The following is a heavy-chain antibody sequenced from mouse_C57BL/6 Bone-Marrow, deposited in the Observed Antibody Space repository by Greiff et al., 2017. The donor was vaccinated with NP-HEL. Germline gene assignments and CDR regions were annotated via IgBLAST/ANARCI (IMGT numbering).Heavy chain of an antibody. CDR1: GFSLTSYG. CDR3: AKNYYGSSYLPWYFDV. D-gene: IGHD1-1*01. V-gene: IGHV2-5*01. CDR2: IWRGGST. Sequence: VQGVESGPGLVQPSQSLSITCTVSGFSLTSYGVHWVRQSPGKGLEWLGVIWRGGSTDYNAAFMSRLSITKDNSKSQVFFKMNSLQADDTAIYYCAKNYYGSSYLPWYFDVWGTGTTVTVSS. J-gene: IGHJ1*03.